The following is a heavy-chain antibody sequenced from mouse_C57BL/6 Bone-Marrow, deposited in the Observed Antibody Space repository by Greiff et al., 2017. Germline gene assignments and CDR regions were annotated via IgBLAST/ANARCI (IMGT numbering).Heavy chain of an antibody. D-gene: IGHD4-1*01. CDR2: ISYDGSN. J-gene: IGHJ4*01. CDR3: AREGTGTDYAMDY. CDR1: GYSITSGYY. V-gene: IGHV3-6*01. Sequence: EVQLQESGPGLVKPSQSLSLTCSVTGYSITSGYYWNWIRQFPGNKLEWMGYISYDGSNNYNPSLKNRISITRDTSKNQFFLKLNSVTTEDTATYYCAREGTGTDYAMDYWGQGTSVTVSS.